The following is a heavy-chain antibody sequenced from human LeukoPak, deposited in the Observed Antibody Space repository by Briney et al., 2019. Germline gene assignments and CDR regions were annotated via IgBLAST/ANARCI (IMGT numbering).Heavy chain of an antibody. CDR1: GFTFSTYV. D-gene: IGHD4-17*01. Sequence: PGGSLRLSCAASGFTFSTYVMSWVRQAPGKGPEWVSAISGSGGSTYYAGSVKGRFTISRDNSKNTLYLQMNSLRAEDTAVYYCAKDPDYGDYVYFIYWGQGTLVTVSS. CDR3: AKDPDYGDYVYFIY. J-gene: IGHJ4*02. V-gene: IGHV3-23*01. CDR2: ISGSGGST.